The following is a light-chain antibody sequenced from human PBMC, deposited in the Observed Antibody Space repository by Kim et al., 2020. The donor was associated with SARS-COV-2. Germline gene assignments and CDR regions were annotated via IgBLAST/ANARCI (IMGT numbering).Light chain of an antibody. CDR1: SSDVGSYNV. CDR2: DVT. V-gene: IGLV2-23*02. Sequence: QSALTQPASVSASPGQSITISCTGTSSDVGSYNVVSWYQQYPGKAPKVMIYDVTKRPSGVSNRFSGSKSGNTASLTISGLQAEDEADYYCCSYAGSGTMVFGGGTKVTV. CDR3: CSYAGSGTMV. J-gene: IGLJ3*02.